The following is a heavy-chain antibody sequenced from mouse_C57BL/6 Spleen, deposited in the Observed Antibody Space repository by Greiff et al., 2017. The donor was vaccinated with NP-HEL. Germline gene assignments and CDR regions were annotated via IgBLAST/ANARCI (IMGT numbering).Heavy chain of an antibody. CDR1: GYSITSGYY. Sequence: DVKLQESGPGLVKPSQSLSLTCSVTGYSITSGYYWNWIRQFPGNKLEWMGYISYDGSNNYNPSLKNRISITPDTSKNQFFLKLNSVTTEDTATYYCARGANWAAWFAYWGQGTLVTVSA. D-gene: IGHD4-1*01. V-gene: IGHV3-6*01. J-gene: IGHJ3*01. CDR2: ISYDGSN. CDR3: ARGANWAAWFAY.